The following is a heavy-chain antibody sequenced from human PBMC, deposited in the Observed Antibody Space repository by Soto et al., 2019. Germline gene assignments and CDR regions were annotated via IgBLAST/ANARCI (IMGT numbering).Heavy chain of an antibody. CDR2: ISAHDGAT. CDR1: GYIFTNYA. Sequence: QVQLVQSGAEVKKPGASVKVSCQASGYIFTNYAINWVRQAPGQELEWVGWISAHDGATHFGQKVQGRVTLTTEASTSTAYMDLRSLRSDDTAVYYCARLGLRAVDYHYGLDVGCQGTTVTVSS. D-gene: IGHD2-15*01. J-gene: IGHJ6*02. V-gene: IGHV1-18*04. CDR3: ARLGLRAVDYHYGLDV.